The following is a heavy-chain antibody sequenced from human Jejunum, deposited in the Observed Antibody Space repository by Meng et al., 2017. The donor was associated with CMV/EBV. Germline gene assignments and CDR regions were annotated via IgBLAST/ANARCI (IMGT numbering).Heavy chain of an antibody. CDR2: ISGSTPYM. J-gene: IGHJ4*02. Sequence: RLSCAASGFTFSAYGMNWVRQAPGKGLEWVSLISGSTPYMYYADSVKGRFTISRDNAKNSVYLQMNSLRAEDTAVYYCARGVFDSWGQGTLVTVSS. D-gene: IGHD2-8*01. V-gene: IGHV3-21*01. CDR3: ARGVFDS. CDR1: GFTFSAYG.